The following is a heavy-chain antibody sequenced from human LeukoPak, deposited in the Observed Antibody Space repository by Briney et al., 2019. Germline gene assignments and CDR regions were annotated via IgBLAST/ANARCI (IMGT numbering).Heavy chain of an antibody. D-gene: IGHD6-13*01. V-gene: IGHV6-1*01. Sequence: SQTLSLTCAISGDSVSSNSATWTWIRQSPSRGLEWLGRTYYRSKWYNDYAVSVKSRIIINPDTSKNQFSPQLNSVTPEDTAVYYCARGSSSNSWYFDYWGQGTLVTVSS. J-gene: IGHJ4*02. CDR1: GDSVSSNSAT. CDR2: TYYRSKWYN. CDR3: ARGSSSNSWYFDY.